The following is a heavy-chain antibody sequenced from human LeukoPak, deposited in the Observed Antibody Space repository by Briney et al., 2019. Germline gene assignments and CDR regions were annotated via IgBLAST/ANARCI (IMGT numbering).Heavy chain of an antibody. Sequence: GGSLGLSCAASGFTFSSYSMNWVRQAPGKGLEWVSSISSSSSYIYYADSVKGRFTISRDNSKNTLYLQMNSLRAEDTAVYYCAKSSTDSYGYDYYYGMDVWGQGTTVTVSS. J-gene: IGHJ6*02. CDR3: AKSSTDSYGYDYYYGMDV. D-gene: IGHD5-18*01. CDR1: GFTFSSYS. V-gene: IGHV3-21*04. CDR2: ISSSSSYI.